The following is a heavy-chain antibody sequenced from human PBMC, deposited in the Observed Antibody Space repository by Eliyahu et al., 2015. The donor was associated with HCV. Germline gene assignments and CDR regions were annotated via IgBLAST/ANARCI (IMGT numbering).Heavy chain of an antibody. D-gene: IGHD1-26*01. CDR2: ISYAVSNK. CDR3: ARDPRNSGYVDY. V-gene: IGHV3-30*04. CDR1: GFPFSNYA. Sequence: QVQLVESGGGVVQPGXSLRLSCAASGFPFSNYAMHWVRKAPGKGLEWVAFISYAVSNKNYADSVKGRFTVSRDNSKNTLYLQVNSLRAEDTAVYYCARDPRNSGYVDYWGQGTLVTVSS. J-gene: IGHJ4*02.